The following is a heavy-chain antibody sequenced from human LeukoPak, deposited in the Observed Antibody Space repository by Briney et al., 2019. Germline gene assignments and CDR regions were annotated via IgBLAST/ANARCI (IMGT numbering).Heavy chain of an antibody. CDR3: TTDDRVLLWFGELLYEYFLH. Sequence: KTGGSLRLSCAASGFTFSNAWMSWVRQAPGEGLEWVGRIKSKTDGGTTDYAAPVKGRFTISRDDSKNTLYLQMNSLKTEDTAVYYCTTDDRVLLWFGELLYEYFLHWGQGTLVTVSS. CDR1: GFTFSNAW. CDR2: IKSKTDGGTT. J-gene: IGHJ1*01. V-gene: IGHV3-15*01. D-gene: IGHD3-10*01.